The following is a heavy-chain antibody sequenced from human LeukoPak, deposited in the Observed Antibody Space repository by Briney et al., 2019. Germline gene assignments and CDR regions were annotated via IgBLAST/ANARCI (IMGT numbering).Heavy chain of an antibody. CDR3: ARGGDYDSSGVPFDY. D-gene: IGHD3-22*01. V-gene: IGHV4-31*03. CDR2: IYYSGST. J-gene: IGHJ4*02. CDR1: GGSISSGGYY. Sequence: PSETLSLTCTVSGGSISSGGYYWSWIRQHPGKGLEWIGYIYYSGSTYYNPSLKSRVTISVDTSKNQFSLKLSSVTAADTAVYYCARGGDYDSSGVPFDYWGQGTLVTVSS.